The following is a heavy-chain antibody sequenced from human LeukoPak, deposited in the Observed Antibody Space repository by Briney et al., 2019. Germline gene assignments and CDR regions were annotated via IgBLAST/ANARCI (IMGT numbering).Heavy chain of an antibody. V-gene: IGHV3-23*01. CDR2: ISDSGGST. J-gene: IGHJ4*02. CDR3: ATGAYFDH. Sequence: GGSLRLSCAASGFTFSGYGMTWVRQAPGKGLEWVSTISDSGGSTYYADSVKGRFTISRDNSKNTLYLQMNSLRAEDTAIYYCATGAYFDHWGQGTLVTVSS. CDR1: GFTFSGYG.